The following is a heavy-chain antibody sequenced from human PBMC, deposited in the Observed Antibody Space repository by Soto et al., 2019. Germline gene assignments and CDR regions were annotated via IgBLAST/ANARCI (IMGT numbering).Heavy chain of an antibody. V-gene: IGHV3-30*03. CDR1: GFTFSSYG. CDR3: ARDLGAAAWGTYFDY. D-gene: IGHD6-13*01. Sequence: GGSLRLSCAASGFTFSSYGMHWVRQAPGKGLEWVAVISYDGSNKYYADSVKGRFTISRDNSKNTLYLQMNSLRAEDTAVYYCARDLGAAAWGTYFDYWGQGTLVTVSS. CDR2: ISYDGSNK. J-gene: IGHJ4*02.